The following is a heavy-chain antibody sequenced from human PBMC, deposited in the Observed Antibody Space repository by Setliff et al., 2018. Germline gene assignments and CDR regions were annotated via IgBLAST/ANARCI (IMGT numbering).Heavy chain of an antibody. CDR2: ISHSANK. D-gene: IGHD1-26*01. Sequence: ETLSLTCTVSGGSISDNNYYWGWIRQSPGKELEWIGGISHSANKYYNPSFRTGVTISVDMSKNQFFLNLDSVTAADTALYYCARSPSSGAYWNPRPFYSDYWARGTLVTVSS. CDR3: ARSPSSGAYWNPRPFYSDY. J-gene: IGHJ4*02. V-gene: IGHV4-39*01. CDR1: GGSISDNNYY.